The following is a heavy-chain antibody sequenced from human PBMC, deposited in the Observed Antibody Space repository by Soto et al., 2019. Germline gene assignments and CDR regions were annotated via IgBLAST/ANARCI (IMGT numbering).Heavy chain of an antibody. CDR1: GGSINNYY. Sequence: TSETLSLTCTVSGGSINNYYWSWIRQPPGKGLEWTGYIYYSGSTYYNPSLKSRVTISVDTSKNQFSLKLSSVTAADTAVYYCGRDLQYSRLFYGMDVWGQGTTVTVSS. D-gene: IGHD6-13*01. CDR3: GRDLQYSRLFYGMDV. J-gene: IGHJ6*02. V-gene: IGHV4-59*06. CDR2: IYYSGST.